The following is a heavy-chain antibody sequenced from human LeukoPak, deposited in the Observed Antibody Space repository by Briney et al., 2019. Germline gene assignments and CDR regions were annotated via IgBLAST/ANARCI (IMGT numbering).Heavy chain of an antibody. CDR3: ARTMYYYDSSGLLLDAFDI. CDR1: GYTFTSYG. D-gene: IGHD3-22*01. V-gene: IGHV1-18*01. Sequence: ASVKVSCKASGYTFTSYGISWVRQAPGQGLEWMGWISAYNGNTNYAQKLQGRVTMTTDTSTSTAYMGLRSLRSDDTAVYYCARTMYYYDSSGLLLDAFDIWGQGTMVTVSS. CDR2: ISAYNGNT. J-gene: IGHJ3*02.